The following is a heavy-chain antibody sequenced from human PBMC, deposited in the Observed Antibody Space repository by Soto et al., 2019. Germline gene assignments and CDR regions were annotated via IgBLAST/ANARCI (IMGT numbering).Heavy chain of an antibody. V-gene: IGHV4-59*01. J-gene: IGHJ4*02. CDR2: IYYSGST. Sequence: SETLSLTCTVSGGSISSYYWSWIRQPPGKGLEWIGYIYYSGSTNYNPSLKSRVTISVDTSKNQFSLKLSSVTAADTAVYYCASMPLSGYFIFDYWGQGTLVTVSS. D-gene: IGHD5-12*01. CDR3: ASMPLSGYFIFDY. CDR1: GGSISSYY.